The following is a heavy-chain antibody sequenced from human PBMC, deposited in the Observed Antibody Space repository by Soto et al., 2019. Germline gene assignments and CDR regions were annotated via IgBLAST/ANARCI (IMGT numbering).Heavy chain of an antibody. D-gene: IGHD1-26*01. Sequence: PSETLSLTXTVSGGSISSGGYYWSWIRQHPGKGLGWIGYIYYSGSTYYNPSLKSRVTISVDTSKNQFSLKLSSVTAADTAVYYCARVIRELVWFDYWGQGTLVTVSS. CDR2: IYYSGST. V-gene: IGHV4-31*02. CDR3: ARVIRELVWFDY. J-gene: IGHJ4*02. CDR1: GGSISSGGYY.